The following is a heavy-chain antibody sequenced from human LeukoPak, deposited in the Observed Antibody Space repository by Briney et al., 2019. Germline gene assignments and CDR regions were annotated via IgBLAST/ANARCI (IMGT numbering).Heavy chain of an antibody. CDR3: ASSGGPLLAFDI. J-gene: IGHJ3*02. Sequence: GGSLRLSCAASGFTVSRNYMSWVRQAPGKGLEWVSVIYSGGSTEYADPVKGRFTISRDHSKNTLYLQMSSLRAEGTAVYYCASSGGPLLAFDIWGQGTKVTVST. CDR1: GFTVSRNY. V-gene: IGHV3-66*01. CDR2: IYSGGST. D-gene: IGHD2-15*01.